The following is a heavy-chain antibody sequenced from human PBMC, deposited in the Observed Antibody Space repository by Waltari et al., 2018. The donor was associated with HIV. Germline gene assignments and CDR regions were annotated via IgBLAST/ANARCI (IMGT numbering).Heavy chain of an antibody. CDR1: GGSMSSRSFY. CDR2: INYSGST. Sequence: QLQLQESGPGLVKPSETLSLTCNVSGGSMSSRSFYWGWNRQPPGKGLEWSGSINYSGSTYYNPSLKSRLTISVDTSKNQFSLKLSSVTAADTATYYCARRLAAGYFDWTYYFDYWGQGNLVIVSS. V-gene: IGHV4-39*01. D-gene: IGHD3-9*01. J-gene: IGHJ4*02. CDR3: ARRLAAGYFDWTYYFDY.